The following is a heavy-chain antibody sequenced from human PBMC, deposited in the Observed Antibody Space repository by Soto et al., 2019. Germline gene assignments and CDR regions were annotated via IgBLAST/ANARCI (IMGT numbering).Heavy chain of an antibody. CDR2: IIPIFGTA. D-gene: IGHD4-17*01. CDR3: AKNYGGSSYWYFDL. V-gene: IGHV1-69*13. CDR1: GGTFSSYA. J-gene: IGHJ2*01. Sequence: SVKVSCKASGGTFSSYAISWVRQSPGQGLEWMGGIIPIFGTANYAQKFQGRVTITADESTSTAYMELSSLRSEDTAVYYCAKNYGGSSYWYFDLWGRGTLVTVS.